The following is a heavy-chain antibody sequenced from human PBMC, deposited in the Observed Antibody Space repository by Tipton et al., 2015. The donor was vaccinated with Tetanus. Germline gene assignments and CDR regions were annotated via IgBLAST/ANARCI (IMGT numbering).Heavy chain of an antibody. Sequence: TLSLTCSVSGASVRSGDYQWNWIRQPPGQGLEWLAYISGSGTTNSNYYLKSRITMTRDTSRNQFSLTLTSVTAADTAVYYCARANYDSFKKGPFDSWGQGSLVIASS. CDR3: ARANYDSFKKGPFDS. CDR2: ISGSGTT. V-gene: IGHV4-61*08. CDR1: GASVRSGDYQ. J-gene: IGHJ4*02. D-gene: IGHD3-3*01.